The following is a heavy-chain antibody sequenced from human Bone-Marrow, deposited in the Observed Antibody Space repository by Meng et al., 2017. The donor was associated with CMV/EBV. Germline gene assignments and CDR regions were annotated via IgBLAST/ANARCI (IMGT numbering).Heavy chain of an antibody. D-gene: IGHD3-22*01. CDR2: MNFNSANT. CDR1: GNTFSGYD. CDR3: ARDFYYFESSGGRDYYHYGMDV. Sequence: ASVKVSCKASGNTFSGYDINWVRQATGQGLEWMGWMNFNSANTGYAQKFQGGVFMTRNTSTSTAYMELSSLRSEDTAVYYCARDFYYFESSGGRDYYHYGMDVWGQGTTVTVSS. J-gene: IGHJ6*02. V-gene: IGHV1-8*01.